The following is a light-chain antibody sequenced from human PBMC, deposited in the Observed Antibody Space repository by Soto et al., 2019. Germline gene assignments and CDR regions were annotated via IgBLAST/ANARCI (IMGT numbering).Light chain of an antibody. CDR3: QQYNGYWT. CDR1: QSISGS. J-gene: IGKJ1*01. Sequence: DIQMTQSPSTLSASVGDRVTITCRASQSISGSLAWYQQKPGKAPKLLIYEASNLKSGVPSRFSGSGSGTEYTLIISSLQPDDSANYYCQQYNGYWTFGQGTRVEIK. V-gene: IGKV1-5*03. CDR2: EAS.